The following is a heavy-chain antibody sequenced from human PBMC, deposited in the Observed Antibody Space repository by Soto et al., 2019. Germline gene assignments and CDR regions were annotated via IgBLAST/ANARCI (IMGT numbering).Heavy chain of an antibody. J-gene: IGHJ4*02. Sequence: VKVSCKTSGYNFVTYGITWVRQAPGQGLEWMGWISVYSGNTHYAQKFHDRVTLTTDTSTTTAYMDLRNLTSDDSAFYYCARNTPFFESSGSADYWGQGTLVTVSS. V-gene: IGHV1-18*01. D-gene: IGHD3-22*01. CDR2: ISVYSGNT. CDR1: GYNFVTYG. CDR3: ARNTPFFESSGSADY.